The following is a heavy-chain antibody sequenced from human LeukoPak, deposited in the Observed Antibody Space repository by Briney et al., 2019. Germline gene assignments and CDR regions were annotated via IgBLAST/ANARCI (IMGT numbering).Heavy chain of an antibody. Sequence: ASVKVSCKASGYIFTGYYMHWVRQAPGQGLEWMGWVNPNSGGTNYAQKFQGRVTMTRDTSISTAYMELSRLRSDDTAVYYCARDGPRVSSGYYYGMDVWAQGTTVTVSS. J-gene: IGHJ6*02. CDR2: VNPNSGGT. V-gene: IGHV1-2*02. CDR3: ARDGPRVSSGYYYGMDV. D-gene: IGHD3-22*01. CDR1: GYIFTGYY.